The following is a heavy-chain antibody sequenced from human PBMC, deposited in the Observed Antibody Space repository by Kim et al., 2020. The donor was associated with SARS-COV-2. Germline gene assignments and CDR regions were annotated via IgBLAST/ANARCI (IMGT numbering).Heavy chain of an antibody. V-gene: IGHV3-15*01. CDR2: IKSKTDGGTT. Sequence: GGSLRLSCAASGFTFSNSWMSWVRQAPGKGLEWVGRIKSKTDGGTTDYAAPVKGRFTISRDDSKNTLYLQMNSLKTEDTPVYYCTRSSGYDFWSGYYLGDYWGQGTLVTVSS. CDR3: TRSSGYDFWSGYYLGDY. CDR1: GFTFSNSW. J-gene: IGHJ4*02. D-gene: IGHD3-3*01.